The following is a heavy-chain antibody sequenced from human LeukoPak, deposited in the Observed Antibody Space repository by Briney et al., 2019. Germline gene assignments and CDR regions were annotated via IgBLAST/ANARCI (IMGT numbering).Heavy chain of an antibody. D-gene: IGHD2-15*01. CDR2: INHSGST. CDR1: GGSFSGYY. Sequence: PSETLSLTCAAYGGSFSGYYWSWIRQPPGKGLEWIGEINHSGSTNYNPSLKSRVTISVDTSKNQFSLKLSSVTAADTAVYYCARGPYCSGGSCYLIYYFDYWGQGTLVTVSS. V-gene: IGHV4-34*01. J-gene: IGHJ4*02. CDR3: ARGPYCSGGSCYLIYYFDY.